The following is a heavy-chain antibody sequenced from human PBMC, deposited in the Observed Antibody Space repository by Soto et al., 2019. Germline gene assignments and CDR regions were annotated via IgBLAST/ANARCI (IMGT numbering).Heavy chain of an antibody. CDR2: IYTSGST. V-gene: IGHV4-4*07. D-gene: IGHD2-2*01. CDR1: GGSISSYY. CDR3: ARVDCSSTSCYRAPNYFDY. Sequence: KPSETLSLTCTVSGGSISSYYWSWIRQPAGKGLEWIGRIYTSGSTNYNPSLKSRVTMSVDTSKNQFSLKLSSVTAADTAVHYCARVDCSSTSCYRAPNYFDYWGQGTLVTVSS. J-gene: IGHJ4*02.